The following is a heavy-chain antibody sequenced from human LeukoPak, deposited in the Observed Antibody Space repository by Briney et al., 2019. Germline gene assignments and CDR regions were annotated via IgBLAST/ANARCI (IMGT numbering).Heavy chain of an antibody. CDR3: ARTKSYSSSWYSV. D-gene: IGHD6-13*01. V-gene: IGHV4-4*02. Sequence: SRTLSLTCAVSSGSISSSNWWSWVRQPPGKGLEWIGEIYHSGSTNYNPSLKSRVTISVDKSRNRFSLKLSSVTAADTAVYYCARTKSYSSSWYSVWGQGTLVTVSS. CDR2: IYHSGST. CDR1: SGSISSSNW. J-gene: IGHJ4*02.